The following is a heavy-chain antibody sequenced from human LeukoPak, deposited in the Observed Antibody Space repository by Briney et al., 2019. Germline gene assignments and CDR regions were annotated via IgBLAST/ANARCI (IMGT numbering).Heavy chain of an antibody. V-gene: IGHV3-9*01. CDR1: GFILDVYA. Sequence: GGSLSLLCAPSGFILDVYAMHYARQAPGKGVEWDSCISWHNRRLGYADSVKRRFTISRDHAKNYLYLHMNSLRAEDPALYYCAKSNRLLYFDYWGQGTLVTVSS. CDR2: ISWHNRRL. J-gene: IGHJ4*02. CDR3: AKSNRLLYFDY. D-gene: IGHD2-15*01.